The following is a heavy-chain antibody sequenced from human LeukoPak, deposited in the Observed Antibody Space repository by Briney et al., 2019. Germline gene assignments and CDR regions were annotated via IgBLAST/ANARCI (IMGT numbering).Heavy chain of an antibody. J-gene: IGHJ3*02. CDR1: GYTFSSYG. V-gene: IGHV1-18*01. Sequence: ASVKVSCKASGYTFSSYGINWVRQAPGQGLGWMGWITTYNGNRNYAQKVQDRVTMTTDTSTSTAYMELRNLKSDDTAVYYCAKFTGSYNHDAFDIWGQGTMVAVSS. D-gene: IGHD1-26*01. CDR3: AKFTGSYNHDAFDI. CDR2: ITTYNGNR.